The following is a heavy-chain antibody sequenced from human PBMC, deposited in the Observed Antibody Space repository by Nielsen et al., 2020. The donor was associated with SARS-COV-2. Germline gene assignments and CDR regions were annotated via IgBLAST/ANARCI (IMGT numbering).Heavy chain of an antibody. Sequence: SETLSLTCAVSGGSITTYYWHWIRQYTGKGLEWIGYIYYSGNTNYNPSLKSRVTISVDTSKNQFSLKLSSVTAAVTAVYYCARDDDNWGSLAYWGQGTLVTVSS. CDR3: ARDDDNWGSLAY. CDR1: GGSITTYY. CDR2: IYYSGNT. J-gene: IGHJ4*02. D-gene: IGHD7-27*01. V-gene: IGHV4-59*13.